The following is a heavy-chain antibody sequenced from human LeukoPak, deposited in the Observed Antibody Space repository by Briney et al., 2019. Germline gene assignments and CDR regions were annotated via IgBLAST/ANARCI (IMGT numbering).Heavy chain of an antibody. CDR3: AKDRVSPGFNLFDP. CDR1: GFTFSTYA. D-gene: IGHD3-16*01. CDR2: IGGRGDTT. J-gene: IGHJ5*02. V-gene: IGHV3-23*01. Sequence: GGSLRLSCAASGFTFSTYAMSWVRQAPGKGLEWVSVIGGRGDTTYYADSVKGRFTISRDNYKSTVFLQMNSLRTEDTAVYYCAKDRVSPGFNLFDPWGQGTLVTVSS.